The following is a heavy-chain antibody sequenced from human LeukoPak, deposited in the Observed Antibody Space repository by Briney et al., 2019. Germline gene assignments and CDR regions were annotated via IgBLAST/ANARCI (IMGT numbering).Heavy chain of an antibody. V-gene: IGHV3-23*01. CDR2: ISVSGDNT. CDR3: AKGLNSGFYSASDY. J-gene: IGHJ4*02. Sequence: WGSLRLSCAASGFSFSNFAMSWVRQAPGKGLEWVSTISVSGDNTYSADSVKGRLTISRDNSKNTLSLQMNSLRAEDTAVYYCAKGLNSGFYSASDYWGQGTLVTVS. D-gene: IGHD3-22*01. CDR1: GFSFSNFA.